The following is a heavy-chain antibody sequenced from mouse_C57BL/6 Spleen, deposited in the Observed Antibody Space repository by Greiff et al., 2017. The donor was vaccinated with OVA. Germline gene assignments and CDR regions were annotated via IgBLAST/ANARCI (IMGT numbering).Heavy chain of an antibody. V-gene: IGHV1-82*01. CDR3: ARLEDYDGAWFAY. D-gene: IGHD2-4*01. J-gene: IGHJ3*01. Sequence: VQLQQSGPELVKPGASVKISCKASGYAFSSSWMNWVKQRPGKGLEWIGRIYPGDGDTNYNGKFKGKATLTADKSSSTAYMQLSSLTSEDSAVYFCARLEDYDGAWFAYWGQGTLVTVSA. CDR1: GYAFSSSW. CDR2: IYPGDGDT.